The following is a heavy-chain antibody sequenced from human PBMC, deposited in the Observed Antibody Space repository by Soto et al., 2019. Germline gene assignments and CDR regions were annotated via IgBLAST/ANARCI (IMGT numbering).Heavy chain of an antibody. J-gene: IGHJ4*02. CDR2: INHSGST. Sequence: VQLQQCGAGLLKPSETLSLTCAVYGGSFSGYYWSWIRQPPGKGLEWIGEINHSGSTNYNPSLKSRVIISVDTSKNQFSLKLSSVTAADTAVYYCARGRRYFDGFRGTTYYFDYCSKVTLVTVSS. D-gene: IGHD3-9*01. V-gene: IGHV4-34*01. CDR3: ARGRRYFDGFRGTTYYFDY. CDR1: GGSFSGYY.